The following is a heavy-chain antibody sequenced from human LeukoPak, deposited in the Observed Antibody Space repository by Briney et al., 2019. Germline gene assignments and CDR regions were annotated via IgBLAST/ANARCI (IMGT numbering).Heavy chain of an antibody. CDR1: GGSISSYH. J-gene: IGHJ4*02. Sequence: PSETLSLTCTVSGGSISSYHWSWLRQPPGKGLEWIGYIYYSGSTNYNTSLKSRVTISVDTSKNQFSLKLSSVTAADTAVYYCARVDYYDSSGYYHYFDYWGQGTLVTVSS. D-gene: IGHD3-22*01. CDR2: IYYSGST. CDR3: ARVDYYDSSGYYHYFDY. V-gene: IGHV4-59*01.